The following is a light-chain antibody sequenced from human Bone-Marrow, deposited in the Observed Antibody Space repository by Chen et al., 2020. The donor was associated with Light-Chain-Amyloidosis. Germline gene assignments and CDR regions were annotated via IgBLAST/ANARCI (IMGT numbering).Light chain of an antibody. CDR1: QSISNY. J-gene: IGKJ2*01. Sequence: DIQMTQSPSSLSASVGDRVTITCRASQSISNYLKWYQQKPGKAPKLLIYAASSLQSGVPSRFSGSGSGTDFTLTISSLQPEDFATYYCQQSYSTPYTFGQGTKLGI. CDR2: AAS. CDR3: QQSYSTPYT. V-gene: IGKV1-39*01.